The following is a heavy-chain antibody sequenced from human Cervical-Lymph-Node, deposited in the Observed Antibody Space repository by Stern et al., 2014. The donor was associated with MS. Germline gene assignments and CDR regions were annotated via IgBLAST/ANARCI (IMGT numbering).Heavy chain of an antibody. CDR2: ISPIFGKP. D-gene: IGHD1-26*01. CDR3: AGGHDDYQYYGMDV. V-gene: IGHV1-69*01. Sequence: QVQLVQSGAEVKKPGSSVKVSCKDSGGTFSNYVISWVRQAPGQGLEWMGGISPIFGKPNFAQKFQVRVSIPADESTSTAYMDLSSLRSEDTAVYYCAGGHDDYQYYGMDVWGQGTTVTVSS. J-gene: IGHJ6*02. CDR1: GGTFSNYV.